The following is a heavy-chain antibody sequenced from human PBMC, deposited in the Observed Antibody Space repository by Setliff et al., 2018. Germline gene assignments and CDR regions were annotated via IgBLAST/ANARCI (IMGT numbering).Heavy chain of an antibody. V-gene: IGHV1-18*01. CDR1: GYTFKTYG. Sequence: GASVKVSCKASGYTFKTYGFTWVRQAPGQGLEWMGWISPYNGNTNSAQKFQGRVTMTTDTSTSTAYMELKSLRYDDTAVYYCARDSDYGDYYYFDYWGQGTLVTVSS. CDR3: ARDSDYGDYYYFDY. J-gene: IGHJ4*02. CDR2: ISPYNGNT. D-gene: IGHD4-17*01.